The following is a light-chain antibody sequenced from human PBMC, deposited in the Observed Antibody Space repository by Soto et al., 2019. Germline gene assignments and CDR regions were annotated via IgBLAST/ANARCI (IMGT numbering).Light chain of an antibody. CDR1: QTVSSSH. J-gene: IGKJ1*01. V-gene: IGKV3-20*01. Sequence: EIVLTQSPGTLSLSPGERATLSCRASQTVSSSHLAWFQQKGGQAPRLLIFGASSRAAGIPDRFSGSGSGTDFILTISRLEREDFAVYYCQHYGSSWTFGQGTKVEI. CDR3: QHYGSSWT. CDR2: GAS.